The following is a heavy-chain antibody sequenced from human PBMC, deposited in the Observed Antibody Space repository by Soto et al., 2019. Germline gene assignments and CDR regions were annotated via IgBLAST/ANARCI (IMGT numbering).Heavy chain of an antibody. D-gene: IGHD2-2*01. CDR3: ARDLREVCSSTSCYAKGGLYYYYYMDV. V-gene: IGHV4-4*02. CDR2: IYHSGST. Sequence: QVQLQESGPGLVKPSGTLSLTCAVSSGSISSSNWWSWVRQPPGKGLEWIGEIYHSGSTNYNPSLKSRVTISVDKSKNQFSLELSSVTAADTAVYYCARDLREVCSSTSCYAKGGLYYYYYMDVWGKGTTVTVSS. J-gene: IGHJ6*03. CDR1: SGSISSSNW.